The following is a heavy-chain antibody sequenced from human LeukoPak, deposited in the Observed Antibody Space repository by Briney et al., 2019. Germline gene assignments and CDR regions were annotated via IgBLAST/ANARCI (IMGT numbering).Heavy chain of an antibody. V-gene: IGHV4-4*07. Sequence: PSETLSLTCTVSGGSISSYYWSWIRQPAGKGLEWIGRIYTSGSTNYDPSLKSRVTMSVDTSKNQFSLKLSSVTAAGTAVYYCARSTGVVIIPSYYYGMDVWGQGTTVTVSS. CDR3: ARSTGVVIIPSYYYGMDV. CDR2: IYTSGST. D-gene: IGHD3-3*01. CDR1: GGSISSYY. J-gene: IGHJ6*02.